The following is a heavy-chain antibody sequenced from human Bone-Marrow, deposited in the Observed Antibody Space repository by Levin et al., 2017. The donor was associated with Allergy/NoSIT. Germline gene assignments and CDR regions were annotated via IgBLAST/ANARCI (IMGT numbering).Heavy chain of an antibody. V-gene: IGHV1-2*06. Sequence: AASVKVSCKASGYPFTGYYIHWVRQAPGQGLEWMGRINPKSGATNYAQKFQDRVTVTRDTSINTAYMELIRLRSDDTAIYYCARGYSSFDLGFWGQGTLVTVSS. D-gene: IGHD4-11*01. CDR3: ARGYSSFDLGF. J-gene: IGHJ4*01. CDR1: GYPFTGYY. CDR2: INPKSGAT.